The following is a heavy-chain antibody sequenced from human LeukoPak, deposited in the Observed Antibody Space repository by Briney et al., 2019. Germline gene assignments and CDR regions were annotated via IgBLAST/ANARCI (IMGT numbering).Heavy chain of an antibody. J-gene: IGHJ4*02. CDR1: GFTFSDYY. CDR3: ATTRYDILTGYHMDC. CDR2: IRSSGSTI. V-gene: IGHV3-11*04. Sequence: GGSLRLSCAASGFTFSDYYMSWIRQAPGKGLEWVSYIRSSGSTIYYTDSVKGRFTISRDNAKNSLYLQMNSLRAEDTAVYYCATTRYDILTGYHMDCWGQGTLVTVSS. D-gene: IGHD3-9*01.